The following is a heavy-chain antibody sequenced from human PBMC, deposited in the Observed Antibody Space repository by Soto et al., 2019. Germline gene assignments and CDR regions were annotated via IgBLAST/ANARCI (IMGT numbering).Heavy chain of an antibody. Sequence: ASVKVSCKASGYTFTGYYMHWLRQAPGQGLEWMGWINPNSGGTNYAQKFQGRVTMTRDTSISTAYMELSRLRSDDTAVYYCARDAYCSGGSCYSNDAFDIWGQGTMVTDS. V-gene: IGHV1-2*02. CDR2: INPNSGGT. CDR3: ARDAYCSGGSCYSNDAFDI. J-gene: IGHJ3*02. CDR1: GYTFTGYY. D-gene: IGHD2-15*01.